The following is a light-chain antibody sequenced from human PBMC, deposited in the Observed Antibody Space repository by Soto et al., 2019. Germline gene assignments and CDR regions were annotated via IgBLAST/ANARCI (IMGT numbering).Light chain of an antibody. J-gene: IGLJ1*01. CDR2: GVR. CDR1: PNDIGAYDY. CDR3: SSFTTSRLYV. V-gene: IGLV2-14*01. Sequence: QSALTQPTSVSGSPGQSIAISCTGTPNDIGAYDYVSWYQQHPGKAPRLLIHGVRNRPPGISSRFSGSKSGLTASLTISGLQAEDEADYYCSSFTTSRLYVFGTGTKLTVL.